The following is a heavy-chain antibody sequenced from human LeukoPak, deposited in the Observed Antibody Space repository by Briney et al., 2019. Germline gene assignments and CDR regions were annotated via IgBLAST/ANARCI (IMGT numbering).Heavy chain of an antibody. CDR1: GFTFDDYA. CDR2: INWSSGTI. J-gene: IGHJ4*02. D-gene: IGHD6-13*01. Sequence: GGSLRLSCAASGFTFDDYAMHWVRQAPGKGLQWVSGINWSSGTIGYADSVRGRFTVSRDNAKNSLYLQMNSLRAEDTAVYYCARGGAAAGTPYYFDYWGQGTLVTVSS. CDR3: ARGGAAAGTPYYFDY. V-gene: IGHV3-9*01.